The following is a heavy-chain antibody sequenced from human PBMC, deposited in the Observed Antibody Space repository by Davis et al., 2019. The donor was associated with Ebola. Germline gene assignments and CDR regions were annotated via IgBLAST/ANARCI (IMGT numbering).Heavy chain of an antibody. V-gene: IGHV4-59*01. CDR2: IYYSGST. D-gene: IGHD6-19*01. CDR1: GGSISSYY. J-gene: IGHJ4*02. Sequence: MPSETLSLTCTVSGGSISSYYWSWIRQPPGKGLEWIGYIYYSGSTNHNPSLKSRVTISVDTSKNQFSLKLSSVTAADTAVYYCAKVDPVVGLVHRYYFDYWGQGTLVTVSS. CDR3: AKVDPVVGLVHRYYFDY.